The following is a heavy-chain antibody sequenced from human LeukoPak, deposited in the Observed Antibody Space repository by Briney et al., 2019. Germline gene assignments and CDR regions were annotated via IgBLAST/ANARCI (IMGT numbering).Heavy chain of an antibody. CDR2: ISGSGGST. D-gene: IGHD3-3*01. CDR1: GFTFSSYA. CDR3: AKSLRFLEWLSRTFDY. J-gene: IGHJ4*02. Sequence: GGSLRLSCAASGFTFSSYAMSWVRQAPGKGLEWVSAISGSGGSTYYADSVKGRFTISRDNSKNTPYLQMNSLRAEDTAVYYCAKSLRFLEWLSRTFDYWGQGTLVTVSS. V-gene: IGHV3-23*01.